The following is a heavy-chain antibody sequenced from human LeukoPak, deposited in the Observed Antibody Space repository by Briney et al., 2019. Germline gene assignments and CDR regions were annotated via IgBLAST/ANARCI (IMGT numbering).Heavy chain of an antibody. CDR1: GYTFTSCG. D-gene: IGHD6-19*01. J-gene: IGHJ4*02. CDR2: IGAYNGNT. CDR3: ARNGGSSGCDY. Sequence: GASVKVSYKASGYTFTSCGLSWVRQATGQGLEWMGWIGAYNGNTNYAQKLQGRVTMTTDTSTSTAYMELRSLRSDDTAVYYCARNGGSSGCDYWGQGTLVTVSS. V-gene: IGHV1-18*01.